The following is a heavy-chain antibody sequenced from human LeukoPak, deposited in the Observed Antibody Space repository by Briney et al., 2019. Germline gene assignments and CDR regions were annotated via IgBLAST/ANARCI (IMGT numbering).Heavy chain of an antibody. J-gene: IGHJ4*02. CDR1: GFTFSSYA. CDR3: AKAANYDSSGYYSY. V-gene: IGHV3-23*01. CDR2: ISGSGGST. Sequence: GGSLRLSCAASGFTFSSYAMSWVRQAPGKGLEWVSAISGSGGSTYYADSVKGRFTISRDNSKNTLYLQMDSLRAEDTAVYYCAKAANYDSSGYYSYWGQGTLVTVSS. D-gene: IGHD3-22*01.